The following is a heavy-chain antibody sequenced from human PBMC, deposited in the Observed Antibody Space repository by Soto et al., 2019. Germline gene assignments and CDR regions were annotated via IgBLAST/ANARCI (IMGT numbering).Heavy chain of an antibody. Sequence: EVQLVASGGGLVPPGGSLRLSCAVSGLTFSTDEMNWVRQAPGKGLEWLVYISYTSTTIKYADSVKGRFAVSRDNAKKSLSLQMNNLRVEDTAVYYCVREGGSLAFDSWGQGTLVTVSS. CDR2: ISYTSTTI. V-gene: IGHV3-48*03. CDR1: GLTFSTDE. J-gene: IGHJ4*02. D-gene: IGHD1-1*01. CDR3: VREGGSLAFDS.